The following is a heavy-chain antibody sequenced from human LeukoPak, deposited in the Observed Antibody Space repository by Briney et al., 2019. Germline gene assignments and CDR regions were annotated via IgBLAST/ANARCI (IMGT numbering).Heavy chain of an antibody. D-gene: IGHD3-3*01. CDR3: AGIPVFGVVLHQEPV. CDR1: GVTFSDYA. Sequence: RASVKVSCKASGVTFSDYALNWVRQAPGQGLEWMGVFIPILDTANSTQKFQGRLTITADISTNTVYMELSSLRFDDTAVHFCAGIPVFGVVLHQEPVWGKGTTVTVSS. CDR2: FIPILDTA. V-gene: IGHV1-69*10. J-gene: IGHJ6*04.